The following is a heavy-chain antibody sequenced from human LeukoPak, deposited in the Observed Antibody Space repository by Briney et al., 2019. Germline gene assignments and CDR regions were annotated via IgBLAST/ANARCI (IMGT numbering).Heavy chain of an antibody. D-gene: IGHD3-3*01. Sequence: GESLKISCKASGYSFTYYFIAWMRQMPGKGLEWMGIIYPGDSDTKYSPSFQGQVTISADKSTNTAYLQWSSLEASDTAMYYCARHLGGDRTSGYYNYWGQGTLVTVSS. CDR1: GYSFTYYF. V-gene: IGHV5-51*01. CDR3: ARHLGGDRTSGYYNY. J-gene: IGHJ4*02. CDR2: IYPGDSDT.